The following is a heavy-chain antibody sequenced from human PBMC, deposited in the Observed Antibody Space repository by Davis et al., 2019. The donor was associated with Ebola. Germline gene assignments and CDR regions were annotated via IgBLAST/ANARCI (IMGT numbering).Heavy chain of an antibody. CDR1: GFTFSNAW. V-gene: IGHV3-23*01. J-gene: IGHJ4*02. CDR2: ISGGSAGT. CDR3: AKAPDF. Sequence: GESLNISCAASGFTFSNAWMSWVRQAPGKGLEWVSAISGGSAGTYYADSVKGRFTISRDNSKNTLYLQMNSLRADDTAVYYCAKAPDFWGQGTLVTVSS.